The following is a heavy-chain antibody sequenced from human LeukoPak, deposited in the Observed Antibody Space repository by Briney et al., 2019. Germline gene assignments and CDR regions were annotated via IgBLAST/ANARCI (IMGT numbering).Heavy chain of an antibody. CDR1: GFTTSSYA. CDR3: AKDNSYGNFDY. CDR2: INNGGGST. J-gene: IGHJ4*02. V-gene: IGHV3-23*01. D-gene: IGHD5-18*01. Sequence: PGGSLRLSCAASGFTTSSYAMSWVRQAPGKGLEWVSAINNGGGSTYYADSVKGRFTISRDNSRNTLYLQMNSLRAEDTAVYYCAKDNSYGNFDYWGQGTLVTVSS.